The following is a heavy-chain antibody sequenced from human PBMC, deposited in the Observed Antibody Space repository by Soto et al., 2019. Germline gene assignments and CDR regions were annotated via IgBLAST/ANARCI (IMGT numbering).Heavy chain of an antibody. J-gene: IGHJ4*02. CDR2: TYHRGST. Sequence: PSETLSLTCSVSGVSISSYFWSWIRQPPGRGLEWIGYTYHRGSTNYSPSLKSRVAISLDTSENQFSLKVNSVTAADTAVYYCARIGGYHGPLDYWGQGTPVT. V-gene: IGHV4-59*01. D-gene: IGHD3-16*02. CDR1: GVSISSYF. CDR3: ARIGGYHGPLDY.